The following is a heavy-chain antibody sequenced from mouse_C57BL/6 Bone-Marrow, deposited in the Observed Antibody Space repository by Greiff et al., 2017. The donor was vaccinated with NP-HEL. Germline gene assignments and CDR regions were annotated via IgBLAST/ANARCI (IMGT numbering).Heavy chain of an antibody. CDR3: ALFITTVVATEAY. CDR2: INPNNGGT. V-gene: IGHV1-18*01. J-gene: IGHJ3*01. D-gene: IGHD1-1*01. Sequence: VQLKQSGPELVKPGASVKIPCKASGYTFTDYNMDWVKHSHGKSLEWIGDINPNNGGTIYNQKFKGKATLTVDKSSSTAYMELRSLTSEDTAVYYCALFITTVVATEAYWGQGTLVTVSA. CDR1: GYTFTDYN.